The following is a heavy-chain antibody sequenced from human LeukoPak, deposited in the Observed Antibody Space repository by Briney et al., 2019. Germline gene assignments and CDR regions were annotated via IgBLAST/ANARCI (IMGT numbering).Heavy chain of an antibody. J-gene: IGHJ4*02. Sequence: PSEALSLTCTVSGGSISGYNWNWIRQPAGKGLEWIGRIYSSGSITYNPSLRSRVTVSLDTSNNQFSLELRSVTAADTAVYYCARTYSYDTSPIDFWGQGTLVTVSS. CDR1: GGSISGYN. CDR3: ARTYSYDTSPIDF. CDR2: IYSSGSI. D-gene: IGHD3-22*01. V-gene: IGHV4-4*07.